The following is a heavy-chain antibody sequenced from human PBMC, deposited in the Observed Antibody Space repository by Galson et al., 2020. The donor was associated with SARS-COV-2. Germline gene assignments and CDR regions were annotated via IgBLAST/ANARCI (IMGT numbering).Heavy chain of an antibody. CDR2: ISSSSSYI. CDR1: GFTFSSHS. J-gene: IGHJ4*02. V-gene: IGHV3-21*01. CDR3: ARDRGSFLSEIDY. D-gene: IGHD5-12*01. Sequence: GESLKISCAASGFTFSSHSMNWVRQAPGKGLEWVSSISSSSSYIYYADSVKGRFTISRDNAKNSLYLQMNSLRAEDTAVYYCARDRGSFLSEIDYWGQGTLVTVSS.